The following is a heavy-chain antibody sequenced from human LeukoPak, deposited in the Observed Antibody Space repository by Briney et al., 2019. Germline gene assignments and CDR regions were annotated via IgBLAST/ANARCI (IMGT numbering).Heavy chain of an antibody. J-gene: IGHJ4*02. CDR1: GFAFANQA. CDR3: AKDARRTSGWYFFDY. Sequence: PGGSLRLSCAASGFAFANQAMGWVRQASGKGLEWVSVISDSGDITYYADSVKGRFTISRDNSKNTLFLQMNSLRAEDTAVYYCAKDARRTSGWYFFDYLGQGTLVTVSS. V-gene: IGHV3-23*01. CDR2: ISDSGDIT. D-gene: IGHD6-19*01.